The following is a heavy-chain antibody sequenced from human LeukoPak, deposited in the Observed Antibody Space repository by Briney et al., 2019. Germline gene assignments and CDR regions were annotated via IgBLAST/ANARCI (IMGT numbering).Heavy chain of an antibody. CDR3: AKVPTSSWYGLAWFDP. V-gene: IGHV3-33*06. Sequence: GGSLRLSCAASGFTFSSYGMHWVRQAPGKGLEWVAVIWYDGSNKYYADSVKGRFTISRDNSKNTLYLQMNSLRAEDTAVYYCAKVPTSSWYGLAWFDPWGQGTLVTVSS. CDR2: IWYDGSNK. CDR1: GFTFSSYG. J-gene: IGHJ5*02. D-gene: IGHD6-13*01.